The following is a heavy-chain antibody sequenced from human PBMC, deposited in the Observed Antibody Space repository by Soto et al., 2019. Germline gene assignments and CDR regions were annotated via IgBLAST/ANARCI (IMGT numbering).Heavy chain of an antibody. V-gene: IGHV1-18*01. D-gene: IGHD1-7*01. Sequence: ASVKVSCKASGYTFTTYGISWVRQAPGQGLEWMGWISANSGNTKYAQKLQGRLTMTRDTSTGTAYMELRNLISDDTAFYFCARDVNYAIDYWGQGALVTVSS. CDR3: ARDVNYAIDY. CDR2: ISANSGNT. J-gene: IGHJ4*02. CDR1: GYTFTTYG.